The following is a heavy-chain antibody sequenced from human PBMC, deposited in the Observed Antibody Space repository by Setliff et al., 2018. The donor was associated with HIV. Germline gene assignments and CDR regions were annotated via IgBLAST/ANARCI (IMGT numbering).Heavy chain of an antibody. D-gene: IGHD6-13*01. Sequence: PGGSLRLSCAASRFTFSTYAMHWVRQAPGKGLEWVGRIQSKTDGGATDYAPPVKGRFTISRDDSQNTLFLQMNSLILEDTAVYYCATGAGKSPGPFFENWGQGTLVTVSS. CDR2: IQSKTDGGAT. CDR1: RFTFSTYA. J-gene: IGHJ4*02. CDR3: ATGAGKSPGPFFEN. V-gene: IGHV3-15*01.